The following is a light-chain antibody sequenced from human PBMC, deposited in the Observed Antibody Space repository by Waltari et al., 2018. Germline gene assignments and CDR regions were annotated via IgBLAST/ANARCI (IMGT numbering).Light chain of an antibody. CDR1: SSDVGGYNY. CDR2: DGS. CDR3: CSYAGSYTHVV. J-gene: IGLJ2*01. Sequence: QSALTQPRSVSGSPGQSVTISCTGTSSDVGGYNYVSWYQQHPGKAPKLMIYDGSKRPSGVPDRLSGAKSGNTASLTISGLQAEDGADYYCCSYAGSYTHVVFGGGTKLTVL. V-gene: IGLV2-11*01.